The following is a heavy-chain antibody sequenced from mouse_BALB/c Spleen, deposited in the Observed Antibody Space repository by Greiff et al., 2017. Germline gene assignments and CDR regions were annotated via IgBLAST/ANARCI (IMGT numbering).Heavy chain of an antibody. J-gene: IGHJ4*01. D-gene: IGHD1-1*01. V-gene: IGHV3-8*02. Sequence: DVKLQESGPSLVKPSQTLSLTCSVTGDSITSGYWNWIRKFPGNKLEYMGYISYSGSTYYNPSLKSRISITRDTSKNQYYLQLNSVTTEDTATYYCARYEDYGSSYMDYWGQGTSVTVSS. CDR2: ISYSGST. CDR1: GDSITSGY. CDR3: ARYEDYGSSYMDY.